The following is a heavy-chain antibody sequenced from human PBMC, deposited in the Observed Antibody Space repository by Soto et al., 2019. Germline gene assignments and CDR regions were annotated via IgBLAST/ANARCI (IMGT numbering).Heavy chain of an antibody. Sequence: KVCCKACGETFKSYGISWVRQAPGQGLEWMGWISAYNGNTNYAQKLQGRVTMTTDTSTSTAYMELRSLRSDDTAVYYCARDARWFDPWGQGTLVTVSS. CDR2: ISAYNGNT. CDR1: GETFKSYG. V-gene: IGHV1-18*01. CDR3: ARDARWFDP. J-gene: IGHJ5*02.